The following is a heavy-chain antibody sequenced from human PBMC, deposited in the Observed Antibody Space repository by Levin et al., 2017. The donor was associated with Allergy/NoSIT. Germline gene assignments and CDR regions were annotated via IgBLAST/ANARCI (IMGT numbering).Heavy chain of an antibody. CDR3: ARDLGEQWLDYYYYYGMDV. CDR1: GGTFSSYA. J-gene: IGHJ6*02. D-gene: IGHD6-19*01. V-gene: IGHV1-69*13. CDR2: IIPIFGTA. Sequence: SVKVSCKASGGTFSSYAISWVRQAPGQGLEWMGGIIPIFGTANYAQKFQGRVTITADESTSTAYMELSSLRSEDTAVYYCARDLGEQWLDYYYYYGMDVWGQGTTVTVSS.